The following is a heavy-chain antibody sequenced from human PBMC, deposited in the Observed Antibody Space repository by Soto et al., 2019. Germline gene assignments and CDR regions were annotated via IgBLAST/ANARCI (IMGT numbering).Heavy chain of an antibody. CDR2: ISWNSGSI. D-gene: IGHD3-10*01. CDR3: AKEGYYGSGSYAFDI. J-gene: IGHJ3*02. CDR1: GFTFDDYA. V-gene: IGHV3-9*01. Sequence: EVQLVESGGGLVQPGRSLRLSCAASGFTFDDYAMHWVRQAPGKGLEWVSGISWNSGSIGYADSVKGRFTISRDNAKNSLYLQMYSLRAEDTALYYCAKEGYYGSGSYAFDIWGQGTMVTVSS.